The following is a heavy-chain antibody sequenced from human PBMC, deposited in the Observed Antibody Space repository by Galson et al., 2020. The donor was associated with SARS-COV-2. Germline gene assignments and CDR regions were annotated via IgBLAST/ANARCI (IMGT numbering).Heavy chain of an antibody. Sequence: ASVKVSCKASGYTFNSHGFSWVRQAPGQGLEWIGWISTYNHNTNYAQNFQGRVTLTTDTSTSTAYLDLRSLRYDDTAVYYCARDDYYDSSGYYSYWGQGTLVTVSS. CDR2: ISTYNHNT. CDR3: ARDDYYDSSGYYSY. J-gene: IGHJ4*02. CDR1: GYTFNSHG. V-gene: IGHV1-18*01. D-gene: IGHD3-22*01.